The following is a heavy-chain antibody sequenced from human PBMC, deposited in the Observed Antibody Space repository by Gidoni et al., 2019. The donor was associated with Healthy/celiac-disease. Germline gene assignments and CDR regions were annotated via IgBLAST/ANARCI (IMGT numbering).Heavy chain of an antibody. CDR3: ARHGLMVTHGGLFDY. CDR1: GGSISSSSYY. V-gene: IGHV4-39*01. J-gene: IGHJ4*02. Sequence: QLQLQESGPGLVKPSETLSLTCTVPGGSISSSSYYWGWIRQPPGKGLEWIGSTDYSGSTYYNPSLKSRVTISVDTSKNQFSLKLSSVTAADTAVYYCARHGLMVTHGGLFDYWGQGTLVTVSS. D-gene: IGHD2-21*02. CDR2: TDYSGST.